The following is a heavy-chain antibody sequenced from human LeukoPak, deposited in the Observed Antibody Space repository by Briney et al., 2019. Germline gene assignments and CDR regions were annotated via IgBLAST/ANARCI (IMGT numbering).Heavy chain of an antibody. CDR3: ARSGSNWSCDS. V-gene: IGHV1-3*01. D-gene: IGHD6-13*01. CDR2: INAGNGDDT. J-gene: IGHJ4*02. CDR1: GYTFTGYY. Sequence: ASVKVSCKASGYTFTGYYMHWVRQAPGQGLEWMGWINAGNGDDTKYSQKFQARLTMTTDTSATTVYMELNSLRSEDTAVYYCARSGSNWSCDSWGQGTLVTVSS.